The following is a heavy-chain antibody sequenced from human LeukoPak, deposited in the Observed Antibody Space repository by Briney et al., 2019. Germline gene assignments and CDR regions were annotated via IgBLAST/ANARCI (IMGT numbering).Heavy chain of an antibody. CDR3: ARLAFCTNAVCFSNYYYSMNV. Sequence: GESLKISCKGSGYSFTSYWIGWVRQMPGKGLEWMGIIYPDDSDTKYSPSFQGQVTISADKSISTAYLQWSSLKASDTAMYYCARLAFCTNAVCFSNYYYSMNVWGRGTTVTVSS. V-gene: IGHV5-51*01. J-gene: IGHJ6*03. D-gene: IGHD2-8*01. CDR1: GYSFTSYW. CDR2: IYPDDSDT.